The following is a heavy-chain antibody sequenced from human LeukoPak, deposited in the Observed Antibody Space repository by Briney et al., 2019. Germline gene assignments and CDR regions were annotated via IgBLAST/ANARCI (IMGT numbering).Heavy chain of an antibody. CDR2: LSGSGRST. J-gene: IGHJ4*02. CDR1: GFTFSSYA. CDR3: AKTIFGDYGFIDY. Sequence: GGSPRLSCAASGFTFSSYAMSWVRQAPGKGLEWVSALSGSGRSTYYADSVKGRFTVSRDNSKNTLYLQMNSLRAEDTAVYYCAKTIFGDYGFIDYWGQGTLVTVSS. V-gene: IGHV3-23*01. D-gene: IGHD4-17*01.